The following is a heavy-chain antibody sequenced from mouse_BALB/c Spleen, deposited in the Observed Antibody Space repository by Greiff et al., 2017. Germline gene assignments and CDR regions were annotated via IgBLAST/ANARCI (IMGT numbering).Heavy chain of an antibody. CDR2: INPGSGGT. D-gene: IGHD3-2*01. V-gene: IGHV1-54*01. J-gene: IGHJ2*01. CDR1: GYAFTNYL. Sequence: QVQLKQSGAELVRPGTSVKVSCKASGYAFTNYLIEWVKQRPGQGLEWIGVINPGSGGTNYNEKFKGKATLTVDKSSSTAYMQLSSLTSEDSAVYYCARRGDSSGYVDYWGQGTTLTVSS. CDR3: ARRGDSSGYVDY.